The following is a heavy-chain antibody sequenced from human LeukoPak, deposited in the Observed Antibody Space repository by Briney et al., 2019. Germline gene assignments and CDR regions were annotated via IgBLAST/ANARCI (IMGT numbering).Heavy chain of an antibody. J-gene: IGHJ4*02. D-gene: IGHD3-22*01. CDR1: GFTFSSYA. CDR3: ARVDSSGYAFAY. Sequence: PGGSLRLSCAASGFTFSSYAMHWVRQAPGKGLEWVAVISYDGSNKYYADSVKGRFTISRDNSKNTLYLQMNSLRAEDTAVYYCARVDSSGYAFAYWGQGPLVTVSS. V-gene: IGHV3-30-3*01. CDR2: ISYDGSNK.